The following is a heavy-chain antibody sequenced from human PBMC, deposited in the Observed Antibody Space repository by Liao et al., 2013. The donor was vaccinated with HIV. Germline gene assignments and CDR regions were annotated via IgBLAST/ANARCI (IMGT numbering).Heavy chain of an antibody. V-gene: IGHV4-4*07. Sequence: QVQLQESGPGLVKPSQTLSLTCTVSGGSISSYYWSWIRQPAGKGLEWIGRIYTQWEHQLQPLLKSRVTMSVDTSKNQFSLKLSSVTAADTAVYYCARDPNFWSGPGYWGQGTLVTVSS. J-gene: IGHJ4*02. CDR3: ARDPNFWSGPGY. D-gene: IGHD3-3*01. CDR2: IYTQWEH. CDR1: GGSISSYY.